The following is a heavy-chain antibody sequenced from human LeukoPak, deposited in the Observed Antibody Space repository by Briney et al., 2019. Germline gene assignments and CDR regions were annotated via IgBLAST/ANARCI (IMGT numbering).Heavy chain of an antibody. D-gene: IGHD6-19*01. J-gene: IGHJ5*02. V-gene: IGHV4-34*01. CDR1: GGSFSGYY. Sequence: SETLSLTCAVYGGSFSGYYWSWIRQPPGKGLEWIGEINHSGSTNYNPSLKSRVTISVDTSKNQFSLKLSSVTAADTAVYYCARYGGWYSSGWRRREPYNWFDPWGQGTLVTVSS. CDR3: ARYGGWYSSGWRRREPYNWFDP. CDR2: INHSGST.